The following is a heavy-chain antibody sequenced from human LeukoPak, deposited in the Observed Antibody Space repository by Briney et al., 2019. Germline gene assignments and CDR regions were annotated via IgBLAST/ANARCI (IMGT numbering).Heavy chain of an antibody. V-gene: IGHV3-30*18. J-gene: IGHJ1*01. CDR1: GFTFSSYG. CDR2: ISYDGSNK. D-gene: IGHD4-17*01. CDR3: AKGRFTVTRTSYDFQH. Sequence: GGSLRLSCVASGFTFSSYGMHWVRQAPGKGLEWVAVISYDGSNKYYADSVKGRFTISRDNSKNTLYLQMNSLRAEDTAVYYCAKGRFTVTRTSYDFQHWGQGTLVTVSS.